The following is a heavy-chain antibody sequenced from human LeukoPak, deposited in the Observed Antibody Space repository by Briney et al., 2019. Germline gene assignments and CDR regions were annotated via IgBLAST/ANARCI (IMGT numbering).Heavy chain of an antibody. Sequence: SETLSLTCAVYGGSFSGYYWSWIRQPPGKGPEWIGEINHSGSTNYNPSLKSRVTISVDTSKNQFSLKLSSVTAADTAVYYCARGRSWWGQGTLVTVSS. CDR1: GGSFSGYY. CDR2: INHSGST. J-gene: IGHJ4*02. V-gene: IGHV4-34*01. CDR3: ARGRSW.